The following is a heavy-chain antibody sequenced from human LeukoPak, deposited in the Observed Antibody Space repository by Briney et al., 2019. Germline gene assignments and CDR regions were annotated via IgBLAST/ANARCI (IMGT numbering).Heavy chain of an antibody. Sequence: GESLRLSCAASGFTFSSYWMSWVRQAPGKGLEWVANIKQDGSEKYYVDSVKGRFTISRDNAKNSLYLQMNSLRAEDTAVYYCARVRGVAAPCFDYWGQGTLVTVSS. CDR3: ARVRGVAAPCFDY. CDR1: GFTFSSYW. CDR2: IKQDGSEK. D-gene: IGHD2-15*01. V-gene: IGHV3-7*04. J-gene: IGHJ4*02.